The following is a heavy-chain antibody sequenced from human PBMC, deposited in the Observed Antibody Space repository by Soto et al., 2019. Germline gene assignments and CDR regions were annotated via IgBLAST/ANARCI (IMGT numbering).Heavy chain of an antibody. CDR3: ARSYYDILTGYYPFDY. V-gene: IGHV6-1*01. CDR2: TYYRSKWYN. CDR1: GDSVSSNSAA. D-gene: IGHD3-9*01. J-gene: IGHJ4*02. Sequence: SQTLSLTCALSGDSVSSNSAAWNWIRQSRSRGLEWLGRTYYRSKWYNDYAVSVKSRITINPDTSKNQFSLQLNSVTPEDTAVYYCARSYYDILTGYYPFDYWGQGTLVTVSS.